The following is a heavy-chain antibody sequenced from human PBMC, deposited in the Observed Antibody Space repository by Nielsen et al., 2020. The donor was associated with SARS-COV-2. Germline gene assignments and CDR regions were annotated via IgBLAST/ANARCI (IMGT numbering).Heavy chain of an antibody. V-gene: IGHV4-4*02. D-gene: IGHD3-10*01. J-gene: IGHJ6*01. CDR2: VYHSGAT. CDR3: PGTLLQEHL. Sequence: SETLSLTCAVFGGSVNTHAWWSWVRQAPGKGLEWIGEVYHSGATNYNPSLRSRVTLSMDKSRTGEAFGDPVPHLHQGPIGLPPGTLLQEHLWG. CDR1: GGSVNTHAW.